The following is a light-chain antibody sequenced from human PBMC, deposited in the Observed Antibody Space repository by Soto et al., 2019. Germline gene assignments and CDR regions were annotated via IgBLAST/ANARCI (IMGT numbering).Light chain of an antibody. V-gene: IGKV3-20*01. Sequence: EIVLTQSPGTLSLSPGETATLSCRASQTVNSDYLAWIQQRPGQAPRLLIFATSRRATGIPDRFSGSGSGTDFTLAIRRLEPEDFAVYYCHQFGYSPRTFGQGTKVDIK. CDR3: HQFGYSPRT. J-gene: IGKJ1*01. CDR2: ATS. CDR1: QTVNSDY.